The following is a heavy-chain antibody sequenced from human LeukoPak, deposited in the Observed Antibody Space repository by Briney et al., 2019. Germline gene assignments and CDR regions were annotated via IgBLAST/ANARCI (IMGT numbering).Heavy chain of an antibody. CDR2: ISSSSSYI. D-gene: IGHD3-22*01. V-gene: IGHV3-21*01. CDR1: GFTFDDYA. CDR3: ARPYYDSREEGDY. J-gene: IGHJ4*02. Sequence: GGSLRLSCAASGFTFDDYAMNWVRQAPGKGLEWVSSISSSSSYIYYADSVKGRFTISRDNAKNSLYLQMNSLRAEDTAVYYCARPYYDSREEGDYWGQGTLVTVSS.